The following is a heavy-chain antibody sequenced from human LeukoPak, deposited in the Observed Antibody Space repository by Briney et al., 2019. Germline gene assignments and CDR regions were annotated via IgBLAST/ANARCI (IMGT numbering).Heavy chain of an antibody. V-gene: IGHV1-69*05. CDR3: ASGSAVPAANYYYYYMDV. Sequence: SVKVSCKASGGTFSSYAINWVRQAPGQGLEWMGGIIPIFGTANYAQKFQGRVTITTDESTSTAYMELSSLRSEDTAVYYCASGSAVPAANYYYYYMDVWGKGTTVTVSS. D-gene: IGHD2-2*01. CDR1: GGTFSSYA. J-gene: IGHJ6*03. CDR2: IIPIFGTA.